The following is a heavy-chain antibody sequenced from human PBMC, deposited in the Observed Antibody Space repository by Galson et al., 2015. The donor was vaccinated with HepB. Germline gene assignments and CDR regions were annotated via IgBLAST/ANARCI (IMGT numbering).Heavy chain of an antibody. D-gene: IGHD3-22*01. J-gene: IGHJ4*02. CDR3: ARAYYDSSGFHYFDY. V-gene: IGHV3-30-3*01. CDR2: ISYDGSNK. Sequence: SLRLSCAASGFTFSSYAMHWVRQAPGKGLEWVAVISYDGSNKYYADSVKGRFTISRDNSKNTLYLQMNSLRAEDTAVYYCARAYYDSSGFHYFDYWGQGTLVTVSS. CDR1: GFTFSSYA.